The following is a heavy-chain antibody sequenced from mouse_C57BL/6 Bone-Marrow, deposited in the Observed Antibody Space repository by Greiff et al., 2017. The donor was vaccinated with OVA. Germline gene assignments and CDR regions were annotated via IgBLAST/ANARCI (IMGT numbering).Heavy chain of an antibody. Sequence: VQLQQPGPELVKPGASVKLSCKASGYTFTSYWMHWVKQRPGQGLEWIGNINPSNGGTNYNEKFKSKATLTVDKSSSTAYMQLSSLTSEDSAVDYCARDGYYLYYAMDYWGQGTSVTVSS. CDR1: GYTFTSYW. J-gene: IGHJ4*01. CDR2: INPSNGGT. CDR3: ARDGYYLYYAMDY. V-gene: IGHV1-53*01. D-gene: IGHD2-3*01.